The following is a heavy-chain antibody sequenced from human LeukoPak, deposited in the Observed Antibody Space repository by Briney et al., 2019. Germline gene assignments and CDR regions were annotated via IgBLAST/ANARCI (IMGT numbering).Heavy chain of an antibody. CDR3: AQGLWRYFDY. Sequence: PSETLSLTCAVYGGSFSGYYWSWIRQPPGKGLEWIGEINHSGSTNYNPSLKGRVTISVDTSKNQFSLKLSSVTAADTAVYYCAQGLWRYFDYWGQGTLVTVSS. CDR2: INHSGST. D-gene: IGHD2-21*01. J-gene: IGHJ4*02. CDR1: GGSFSGYY. V-gene: IGHV4-34*01.